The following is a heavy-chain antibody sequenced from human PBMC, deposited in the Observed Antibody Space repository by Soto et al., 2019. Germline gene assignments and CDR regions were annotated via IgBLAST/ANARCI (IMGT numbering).Heavy chain of an antibody. CDR1: GFTFSSYW. V-gene: IGHV3-74*01. J-gene: IGHJ4*02. Sequence: GGSLRLSCAASGFTFSSYWMHWVRQAPGKGLVWVSRINSDGSSTSYADSVKGRFTISRDNAKNTLYLQMNSLRAEDTAVYYCASVAATLWEENFDYWGQGTLVTVSS. D-gene: IGHD2-15*01. CDR3: ASVAATLWEENFDY. CDR2: INSDGSST.